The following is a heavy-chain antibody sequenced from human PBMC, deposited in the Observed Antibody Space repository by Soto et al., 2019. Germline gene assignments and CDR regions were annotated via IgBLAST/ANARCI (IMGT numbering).Heavy chain of an antibody. CDR1: GKSFDKFA. CDR2: INVGDDKT. D-gene: IGHD3-16*02. Sequence: QVPLVQSGAEVKKPGASVRLSCRVSGKSFDKFAVHWVRQTPGQRPEWMGRINVGDDKTKYSEKFQGRVIVSYDTSATTAYMELRALSSEDTAVYYCARAKYDYIWGSYHPFDQWAQGAQVTVAS. CDR3: ARAKYDYIWGSYHPFDQ. J-gene: IGHJ4*02. V-gene: IGHV1-3*01.